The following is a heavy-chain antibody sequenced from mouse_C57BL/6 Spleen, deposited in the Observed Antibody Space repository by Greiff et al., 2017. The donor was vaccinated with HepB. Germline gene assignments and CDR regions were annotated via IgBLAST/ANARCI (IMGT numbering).Heavy chain of an antibody. CDR3: ARPYYYGSSSYAMDY. D-gene: IGHD1-1*01. Sequence: QVQLQQPGAELVRPGSSVKLSCKASGYTFTSYWMDWVKQRPGQGLEWIGNIYPSDSETHYNQKFKDKATLTVDKSSSPAYMQLSSLTSEDSAVYYCARPYYYGSSSYAMDYWGQGTSVTVSS. CDR2: IYPSDSET. CDR1: GYTFTSYW. J-gene: IGHJ4*01. V-gene: IGHV1-61*01.